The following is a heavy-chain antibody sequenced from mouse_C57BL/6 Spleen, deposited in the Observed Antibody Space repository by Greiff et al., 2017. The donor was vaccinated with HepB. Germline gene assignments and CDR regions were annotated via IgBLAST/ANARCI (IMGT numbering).Heavy chain of an antibody. Sequence: EVQGVESGGGLVKPGGSLKLSCAASGFTFSSYAMSWVRQTPEKRLEWVATISDGGSYTYYPDNVKGRFTISRDNAKNNLYLQMSHLKSEDTAMYYCAREMVTTNYYAMDYWGQGTSVTVSS. CDR1: GFTFSSYA. J-gene: IGHJ4*01. CDR3: AREMVTTNYYAMDY. V-gene: IGHV5-4*01. CDR2: ISDGGSYT. D-gene: IGHD2-2*01.